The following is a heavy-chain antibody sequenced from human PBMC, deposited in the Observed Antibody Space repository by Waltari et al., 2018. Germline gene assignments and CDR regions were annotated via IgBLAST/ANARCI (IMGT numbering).Heavy chain of an antibody. V-gene: IGHV4-61*02. Sequence: QVQLQESGPGLVKPSQTLSLPCTVSGGSLSSDIYYWTWIRQPAGKGLEWIGRTHTSGSTYYNPSLKSRLTISVDRSRNQFSLKLSSVTAADTAVYYCASFGSHSYWGQGTLVTVSS. CDR2: THTSGST. D-gene: IGHD3-10*01. CDR3: ASFGSHSY. J-gene: IGHJ4*02. CDR1: GGSLSSDIYY.